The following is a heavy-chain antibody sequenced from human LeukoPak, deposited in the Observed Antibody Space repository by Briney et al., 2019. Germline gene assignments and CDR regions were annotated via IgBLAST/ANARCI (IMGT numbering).Heavy chain of an antibody. CDR1: GYTFTGYY. D-gene: IGHD3-3*01. CDR3: ARDGVTIFGVVTPIYYYYYMDV. J-gene: IGHJ6*03. Sequence: GASVKVSCKASGYTFTGYYMHWVRQAPGQGLEWMGWINPNSGGTNYAQKFQGRVTMTRDTSISTAYMELSRLRSDDTAVYYCARDGVTIFGVVTPIYYYYYMDVWGKGTTVTVSS. V-gene: IGHV1-2*02. CDR2: INPNSGGT.